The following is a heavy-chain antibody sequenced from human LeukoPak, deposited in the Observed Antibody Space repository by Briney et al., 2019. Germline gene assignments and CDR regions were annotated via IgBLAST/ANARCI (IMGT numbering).Heavy chain of an antibody. CDR1: GGSISNSSYY. CDR2: IYYSGST. V-gene: IGHV4-39*01. Sequence: SETLSLTCTVSGGSISNSSYYWGWIRQSPGKGLEWIGSIYYSGSTYYNLSLKSRVTISVDTSKNQFSLKVNSVTAADTAVYYCARTSLTGILHDFDHWGQGTLVTVSS. J-gene: IGHJ4*02. D-gene: IGHD3-9*01. CDR3: ARTSLTGILHDFDH.